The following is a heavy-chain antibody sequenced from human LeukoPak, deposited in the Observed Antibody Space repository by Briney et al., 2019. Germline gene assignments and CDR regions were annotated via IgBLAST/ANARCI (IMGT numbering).Heavy chain of an antibody. V-gene: IGHV5-51*01. CDR2: IYPGDSDT. Sequence: GESLKISCKGSGYSFSTYWIAWVRQMPGKGLEWMGIIYPGDSDTRYSPSFQGQVTISADKSISTAYLQWSSLKASDTAMYYCARLIRTRDTAMVLDYWGQGTLVTVSS. J-gene: IGHJ4*02. D-gene: IGHD5-18*01. CDR3: ARLIRTRDTAMVLDY. CDR1: GYSFSTYW.